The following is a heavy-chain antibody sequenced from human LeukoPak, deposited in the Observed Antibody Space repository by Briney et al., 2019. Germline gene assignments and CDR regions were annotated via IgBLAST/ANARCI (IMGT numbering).Heavy chain of an antibody. CDR2: IKHDGSEKQDGSEN. Sequence: GGSLRLSCAASGFTFSQYWMSWVRQAPGKGLEWVANIKHDGSEKQDGSENNYVDSVKGRFTISRDNAKNTLYLQMNSLRAEDTAVYYCARDLYCSSTSCPNNWFDPWGQGTLVTVSS. V-gene: IGHV3-7*01. D-gene: IGHD2-2*01. J-gene: IGHJ5*02. CDR1: GFTFSQYW. CDR3: ARDLYCSSTSCPNNWFDP.